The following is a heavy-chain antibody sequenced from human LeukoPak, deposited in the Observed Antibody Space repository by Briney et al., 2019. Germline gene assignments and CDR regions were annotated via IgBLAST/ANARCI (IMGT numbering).Heavy chain of an antibody. Sequence: SETLSLTCAVYGGSFSGYYWSWIRQPPGKGLEWIGEINHSGSTNYNPSLKSRVTISVDTSKNQFSLKLSSVIAADTAVYYCGRGFYSSRPNDYWGQGTLVTVSS. CDR1: GGSFSGYY. CDR3: GRGFYSSRPNDY. D-gene: IGHD6-13*01. J-gene: IGHJ4*02. V-gene: IGHV4-34*01. CDR2: INHSGST.